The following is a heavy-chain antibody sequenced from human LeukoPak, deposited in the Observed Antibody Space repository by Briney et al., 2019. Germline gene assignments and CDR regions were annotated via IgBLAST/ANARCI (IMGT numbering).Heavy chain of an antibody. D-gene: IGHD3-10*01. J-gene: IGHJ4*02. CDR3: AREGYYGSGSPPSLYFDY. Sequence: GGSLGLSCAASGFTFRNYVIHWVRQAPGKGLEWVAVTSSDLNVKLYADSVKGRFTISRDNSRSTLYLQMNSLRPEDMAIYYCAREGYYGSGSPPSLYFDYWGQGTLVTVSS. CDR1: GFTFRNYV. V-gene: IGHV3-30-3*01. CDR2: TSSDLNVK.